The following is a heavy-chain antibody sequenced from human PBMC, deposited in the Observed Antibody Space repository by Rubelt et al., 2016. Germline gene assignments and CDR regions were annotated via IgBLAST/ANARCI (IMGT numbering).Heavy chain of an antibody. CDR3: ARAGLLWFGELSTPLDY. J-gene: IGHJ4*02. CDR1: GYSISSGYY. V-gene: IGHV4-38-2*02. CDR2: IYYSGST. Sequence: QVQLQESGPGLVKPSETLSLTCTVSGYSISSGYYWGWIRQPPGKGLEWIGSIYYSGSTYYHPSLKGGVTISVDTAKNQCSLKLSSVTAADTAVYYCARAGLLWFGELSTPLDYWGQGTLVTVSS. D-gene: IGHD3-10*01.